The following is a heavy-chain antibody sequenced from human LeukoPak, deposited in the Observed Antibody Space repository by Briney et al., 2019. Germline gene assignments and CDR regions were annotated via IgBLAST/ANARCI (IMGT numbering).Heavy chain of an antibody. Sequence: GGSLKLSCAASGFTFSDYYMSWIRQAPGKGLEWVSYISSSGSTIYYADSVKGRFTISRDNAKNSLYLQMDSLRAEDTAVYYCAKDDYYGSGSGYVWGKGTTVTISS. V-gene: IGHV3-11*01. CDR2: ISSSGSTI. CDR1: GFTFSDYY. CDR3: AKDDYYGSGSGYV. D-gene: IGHD3-10*01. J-gene: IGHJ6*04.